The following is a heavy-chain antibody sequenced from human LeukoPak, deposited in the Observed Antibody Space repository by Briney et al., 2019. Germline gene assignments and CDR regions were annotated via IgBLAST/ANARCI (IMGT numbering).Heavy chain of an antibody. CDR1: GYTFTGYY. J-gene: IGHJ4*02. Sequence: GASVKVSCKASGYTFTGYYMHWVRQAPGQGLEWMGWINPNSGGTNYAQKFQGRVTMTRDTSISTAYMELSRQRSDDTAVYYCARDLFGYDFWSGYSGYFDYWGQGTLVTVSS. V-gene: IGHV1-2*02. D-gene: IGHD3-3*01. CDR3: ARDLFGYDFWSGYSGYFDY. CDR2: INPNSGGT.